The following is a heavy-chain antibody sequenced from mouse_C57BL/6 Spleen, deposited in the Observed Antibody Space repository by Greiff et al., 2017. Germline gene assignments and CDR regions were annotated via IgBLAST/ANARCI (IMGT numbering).Heavy chain of an antibody. CDR2: ISDGGSYT. J-gene: IGHJ2*01. CDR3: AREDYDYDGPHYFDY. V-gene: IGHV5-4*01. D-gene: IGHD2-4*01. Sequence: EVKLMESGGGLVKPGGSLKLSCAASGFTFSSYAMSWVRQTPEKRLEWVATISDGGSYTYYPDNVKGRFTISRDHAKNNQYLQMSHLKSEDTAMYYCAREDYDYDGPHYFDYWGQGTTLTVSS. CDR1: GFTFSSYA.